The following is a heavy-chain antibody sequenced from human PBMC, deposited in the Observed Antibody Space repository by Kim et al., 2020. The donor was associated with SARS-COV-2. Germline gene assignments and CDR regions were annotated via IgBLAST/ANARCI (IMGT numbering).Heavy chain of an antibody. D-gene: IGHD1-26*01. CDR2: IRQGGSDK. Sequence: GGSLRLSCTASGFTFSGYWMSWVRQAPGKGLEWVANIRQGGSDKYYVDSVKGRFTISRDNAKNSVYLQMNSLRGEDTAVYYCARNSERSSSWPGVFDCWGQGSLVTVSS. V-gene: IGHV3-7*01. CDR3: ARNSERSSSWPGVFDC. CDR1: GFTFSGYW. J-gene: IGHJ4*02.